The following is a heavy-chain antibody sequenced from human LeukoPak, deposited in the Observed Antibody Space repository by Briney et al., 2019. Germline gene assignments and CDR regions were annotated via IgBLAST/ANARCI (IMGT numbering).Heavy chain of an antibody. CDR3: AKAEGSGNQPFNY. CDR2: ISAGGGTT. Sequence: GGSLRLSCAASGFTFSSYAMSWVRQAPGKGLEWVSHISAGGGTTYYPDSVKGRFTISRDNSKNTLYPQMNSLRAEDTAVYSCAKAEGSGNQPFNYWGQGTLVTVSS. D-gene: IGHD3-10*01. J-gene: IGHJ4*02. CDR1: GFTFSSYA. V-gene: IGHV3-23*01.